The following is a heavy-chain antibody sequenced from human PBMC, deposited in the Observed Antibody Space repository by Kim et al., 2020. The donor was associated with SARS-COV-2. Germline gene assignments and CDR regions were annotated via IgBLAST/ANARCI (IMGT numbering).Heavy chain of an antibody. CDR2: IRSKTYGGTT. Sequence: GGSLRLSCTASGFTFGDYALTWVRQAPGKGLECVGFIRSKTYGGTTEYAASVKGRFTISRDDTNSIAYLQMNSLKSEDTAGYYCTRALTSSGYDSWGQGTLVTVSS. CDR3: TRALTSSGYDS. CDR1: GFTFGDYA. J-gene: IGHJ5*01. V-gene: IGHV3-49*04. D-gene: IGHD6-13*01.